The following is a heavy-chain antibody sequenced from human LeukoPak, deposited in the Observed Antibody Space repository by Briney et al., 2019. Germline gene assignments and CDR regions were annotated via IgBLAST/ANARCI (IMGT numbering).Heavy chain of an antibody. V-gene: IGHV4-38-2*02. CDR1: GYSISSGYY. CDR2: IYHSGST. CDR3: ARDSWIQLPSRGFDAFDI. J-gene: IGHJ3*02. D-gene: IGHD5-18*01. Sequence: PPEALSLTCAVPGYSISSGYYWGWIRQPPGKGLEWIGSIYHSGSTYYNPSLKSRVTISVDTSKNQFSLKLSSVTAADTAVYYCARDSWIQLPSRGFDAFDIWGQGTMVTVSS.